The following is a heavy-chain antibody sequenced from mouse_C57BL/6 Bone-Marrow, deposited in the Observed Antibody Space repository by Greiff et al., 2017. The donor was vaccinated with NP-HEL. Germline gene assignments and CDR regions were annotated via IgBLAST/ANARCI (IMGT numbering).Heavy chain of an antibody. CDR3: AKGDGYYCYFDY. CDR2: IDPSDSYT. V-gene: IGHV1-50*01. Sequence: QVQLQQPGAELVKPGASVKLSCKASGYTFTSYWMQWVKQRPGQGLEWIGEIDPSDSYTNYNQKFKGKATLTVDTSSSTAYMQLSSLTSEDSAVYYCAKGDGYYCYFDYWGQGTTLTVSS. J-gene: IGHJ2*01. CDR1: GYTFTSYW. D-gene: IGHD2-3*01.